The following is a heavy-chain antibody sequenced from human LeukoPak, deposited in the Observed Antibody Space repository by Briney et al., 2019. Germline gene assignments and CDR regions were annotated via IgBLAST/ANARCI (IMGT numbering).Heavy chain of an antibody. V-gene: IGHV3-30-3*01. J-gene: IGHJ6*02. CDR3: ARERRYDEYYYYGMDV. CDR2: ISYDGSNK. CDR1: RFTFSSYA. D-gene: IGHD3-3*01. Sequence: GGSLRLSCAASRFTFSSYAMHWVRQAPGKGLEWVAVISYDGSNKYYADSVKGRFTISRDNSKNTLYLQMNSLRAEDTAVYYCARERRYDEYYYYGMDVWGQGTTVTVSS.